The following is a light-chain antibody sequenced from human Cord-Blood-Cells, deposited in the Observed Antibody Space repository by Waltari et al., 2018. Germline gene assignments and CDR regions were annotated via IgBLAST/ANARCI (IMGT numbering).Light chain of an antibody. CDR2: RNN. J-gene: IGLJ3*02. Sequence: HSVLTQPPSASGTPGQRVTISCSGSSSNIGSNYVYWYQQLPGTAPKLLIYRNNQRPSGVPDRFSGSKSGNTASLTISGLQAEDEADYYCCSYAGSSYWVFGGGTKLTVL. CDR3: CSYAGSSYWV. CDR1: SSNIGSNY. V-gene: IGLV1-47*01.